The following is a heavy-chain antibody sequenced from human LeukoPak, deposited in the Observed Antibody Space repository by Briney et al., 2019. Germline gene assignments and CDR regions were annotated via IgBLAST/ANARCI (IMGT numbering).Heavy chain of an antibody. CDR2: ISAYNGNT. Sequence: ASVKVSCKASGYTFTSYGISWVRQAPGQGLEWMGWISAYNGNTNYAQKLQGRVTMTTDTSTSTAYMELRSLRSDDTAVYYCSVVPAAIGTYYFDYWGQGTLVTVSS. CDR1: GYTFTSYG. J-gene: IGHJ4*02. CDR3: SVVPAAIGTYYFDY. V-gene: IGHV1-18*01. D-gene: IGHD2-2*02.